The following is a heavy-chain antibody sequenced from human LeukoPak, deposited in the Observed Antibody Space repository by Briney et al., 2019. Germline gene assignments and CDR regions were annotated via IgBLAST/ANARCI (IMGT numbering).Heavy chain of an antibody. J-gene: IGHJ4*02. CDR2: ISYDGSNK. CDR3: ARGAVVPAAPIDY. V-gene: IGHV3-30*03. Sequence: GGSLRLSCAASGFTFDDYGMSWVRQAPGKGLEWVAVISYDGSNKYYADSVKGRFTISRDNSKNTLYLQMNSLRAEDTAVYYCARGAVVPAAPIDYWGQGTLVTVSS. CDR1: GFTFDDYG. D-gene: IGHD2-2*01.